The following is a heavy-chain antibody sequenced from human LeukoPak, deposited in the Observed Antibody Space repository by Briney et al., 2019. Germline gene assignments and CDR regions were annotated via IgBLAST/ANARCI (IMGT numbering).Heavy chain of an antibody. CDR3: AREPAAALFLPGSYFDY. D-gene: IGHD6-13*01. V-gene: IGHV4-39*07. J-gene: IGHJ4*02. Sequence: SETLSLTCTVSGGPIITTNYFWGWLRQPPGKGLEWIGTVFYSGSTYYNPSLKSRVTISVDPSKYQFSLSLSSVTAADTAVYYCAREPAAALFLPGSYFDYWGQGTLVPVSS. CDR2: VFYSGST. CDR1: GGPIITTNYF.